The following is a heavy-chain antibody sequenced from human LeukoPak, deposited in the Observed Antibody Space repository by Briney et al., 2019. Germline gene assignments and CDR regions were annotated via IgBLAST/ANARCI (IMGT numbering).Heavy chain of an antibody. Sequence: VASVKVSCKASGGTFSSYAISWVRQAPGQGLEWMGGIIPIFGTANYAQKFQGRVTITADESTSTAYMELSSLRSEDTAVYYCASCSGGSCYTSRTFYYWGQGTLVTVSS. CDR2: IIPIFGTA. CDR1: GGTFSSYA. D-gene: IGHD2-15*01. V-gene: IGHV1-69*13. CDR3: ASCSGGSCYTSRTFYY. J-gene: IGHJ4*02.